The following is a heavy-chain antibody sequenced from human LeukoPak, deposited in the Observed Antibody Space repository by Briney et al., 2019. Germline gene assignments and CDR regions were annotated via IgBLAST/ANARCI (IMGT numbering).Heavy chain of an antibody. J-gene: IGHJ6*02. CDR2: ISYDGSNK. Sequence: PGGSLRLSCAASGFTFSSYAMHWVRQAPGKGLEWVAVISYDGSNKYYADSVKGRFTISRDNSKNMLYLQMDSLRAEDTAVYYCARDWPDEYYYYGMDVWGQGTTVTVSS. CDR1: GFTFSSYA. CDR3: ARDWPDEYYYYGMDV. V-gene: IGHV3-30*14.